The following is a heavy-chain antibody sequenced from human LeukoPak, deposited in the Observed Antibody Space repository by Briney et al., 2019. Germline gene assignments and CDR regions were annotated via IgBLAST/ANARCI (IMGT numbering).Heavy chain of an antibody. CDR3: TRALVGSSSFYYYYYMDV. D-gene: IGHD6-13*01. CDR1: GFTFGDYA. V-gene: IGHV3-49*04. CDR2: IRSKAYGGTT. Sequence: GESLRLSCTASGFTFGDYAMSWVRQAPGKGLEWVGFIRSKAYGGTTEYAASVKGRFTISRDDSKSIAYLQMNSLKTEDTAVYYCTRALVGSSSFYYYYYMDVWGKGTTVTISS. J-gene: IGHJ6*03.